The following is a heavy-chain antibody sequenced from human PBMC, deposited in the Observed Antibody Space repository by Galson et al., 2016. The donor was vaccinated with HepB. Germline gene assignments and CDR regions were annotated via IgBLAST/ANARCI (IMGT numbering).Heavy chain of an antibody. Sequence: SLRLSCAASGFRFSDYGMHWVRQAPGRGLEWVALAWFDGSKKFYADSVKGRFTISRDNAKNTLFLQMNSLRAEDSAVYYCARAPETGYDFWSGYADFWGQGNLVTVSS. D-gene: IGHD3-3*01. J-gene: IGHJ4*02. CDR2: AWFDGSKK. V-gene: IGHV3-33*01. CDR1: GFRFSDYG. CDR3: ARAPETGYDFWSGYADF.